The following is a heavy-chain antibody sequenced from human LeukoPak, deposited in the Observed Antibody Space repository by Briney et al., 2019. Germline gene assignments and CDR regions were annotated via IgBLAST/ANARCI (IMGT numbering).Heavy chain of an antibody. CDR3: ARDSAVTIFFSPLMDV. J-gene: IGHJ6*02. CDR1: GFTFSTYA. CDR2: ISNDGGDK. D-gene: IGHD3-9*01. V-gene: IGHV3-30-3*01. Sequence: GGPLRLSCAASGFTFSTYAMHWVRQAPGKGLEWVAVISNDGGDKYYADSVRGRFTISRDNSKITLSLQLNSLRTEDTALYYCARDSAVTIFFSPLMDVWGQGTTVTVSS.